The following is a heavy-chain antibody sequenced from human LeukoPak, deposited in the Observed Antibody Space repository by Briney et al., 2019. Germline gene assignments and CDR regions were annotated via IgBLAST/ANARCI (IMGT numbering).Heavy chain of an antibody. Sequence: GGSLRLSCTASVHTAGSNCMTWVRQAPGQGLEWVSLIYTGGNTYYADSVRGRFTISRDITKNTLYLQMSSLRTDDTAIYYCATVAVEGGEFFQHWGQGTLATVSS. CDR2: IYTGGNT. J-gene: IGHJ1*01. CDR3: ATVAVEGGEFFQH. V-gene: IGHV3-66*02. D-gene: IGHD6-19*01. CDR1: VHTAGSNC.